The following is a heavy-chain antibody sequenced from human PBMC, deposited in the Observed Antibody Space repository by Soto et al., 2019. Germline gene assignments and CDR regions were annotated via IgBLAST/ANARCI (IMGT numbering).Heavy chain of an antibody. D-gene: IGHD3-22*01. V-gene: IGHV4-30-2*01. CDR2: IYHSGST. CDR3: ARGRSHYGYYDSFFDY. Sequence: SETLSLTCAVSGGSISSGGYSWSWIRQPPGKGLEWIGYIYHSGSTYYNPSLKSRVTISVDRSKNQFSLKLSSVTAADTAVYYCARGRSHYGYYDSFFDYWGQGTLVTVSS. J-gene: IGHJ4*02. CDR1: GGSISSGGYS.